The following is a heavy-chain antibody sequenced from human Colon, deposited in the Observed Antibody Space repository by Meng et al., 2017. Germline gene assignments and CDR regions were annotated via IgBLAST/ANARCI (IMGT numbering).Heavy chain of an antibody. J-gene: IGHJ2*01. Sequence: EAGPGLVTPSATLSLTCTASGGSVSIGNYYWSWVRQPPGKGLEWIASGSANFHPSLKSRVIMSVDTSKNQFSLRLTSVTAADTAVYYCARVPGIAVAGSGFGYFDLWGRGTLVTVSS. D-gene: IGHD6-19*01. CDR2: GSA. CDR3: ARVPGIAVAGSGFGYFDL. V-gene: IGHV4-61*01. CDR1: GGSVSIGNYY.